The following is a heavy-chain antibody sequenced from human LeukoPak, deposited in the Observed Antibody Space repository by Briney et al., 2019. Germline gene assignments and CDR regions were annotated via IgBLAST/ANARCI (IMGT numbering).Heavy chain of an antibody. V-gene: IGHV1-2*02. D-gene: IGHD6-13*01. J-gene: IGHJ6*03. CDR2: INPNSGGT. CDR1: GYTFTGYY. Sequence: VKVSCKASGYTFTGYYMHWVRQAPGQGLEWMGWINPNSGGTNYAQKFQGRVTMTRDTSTSTAYVELSRLTSDDTAIYYCARSIAAAPGDYYYIDVWGKGTTVTVSS. CDR3: ARSIAAAPGDYYYIDV.